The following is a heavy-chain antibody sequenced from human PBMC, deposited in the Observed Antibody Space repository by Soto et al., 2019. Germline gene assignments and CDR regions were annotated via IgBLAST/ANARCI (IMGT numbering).Heavy chain of an antibody. J-gene: IGHJ4*02. CDR1: GVSISSDGYY. V-gene: IGHV4-31*03. D-gene: IGHD1-1*01. Sequence: PSETLSLTCNVSGVSISSDGYYWSWIRQHPGKGLEWIGYISDSGSTYGNPSLKSRVIISVDTSKNQFSLQLISVTAADTAVYYCASRGTVPKYVTYWGQGTMVTVYS. CDR3: ASRGTVPKYVTY. CDR2: ISDSGST.